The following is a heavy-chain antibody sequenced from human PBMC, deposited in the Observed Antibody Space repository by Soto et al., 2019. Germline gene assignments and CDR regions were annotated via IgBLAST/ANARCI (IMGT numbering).Heavy chain of an antibody. Sequence: PSETLSLTCTVSGGSIFSSYWTWIRQPPGKGLEWIGNVYYSGSTNYNPSLKSRVTISEDTSKSQFSLKVNSMTAADTAVYYCARYRREAVAGYTLDNWGQGILVTVSS. V-gene: IGHV4-59*01. CDR2: VYYSGST. CDR3: ARYRREAVAGYTLDN. CDR1: GGSIFSSY. J-gene: IGHJ4*02. D-gene: IGHD6-13*01.